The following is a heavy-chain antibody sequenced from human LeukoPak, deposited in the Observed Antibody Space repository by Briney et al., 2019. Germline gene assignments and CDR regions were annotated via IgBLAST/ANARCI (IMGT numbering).Heavy chain of an antibody. J-gene: IGHJ6*02. CDR1: GFTFNNYA. D-gene: IGHD1-26*01. V-gene: IGHV3-30-3*01. CDR2: ISYDGSNK. CDR3: ARESFIVYGMDV. Sequence: GGSLRLSCAASGFTFNNYAMTWVRQAPGKGLEWVAVISYDGSNKYYADSVKGRFTISRDNSKNTLYLQMNSLRAEDTAVYYCARESFIVYGMDVWGQGTTVTVSS.